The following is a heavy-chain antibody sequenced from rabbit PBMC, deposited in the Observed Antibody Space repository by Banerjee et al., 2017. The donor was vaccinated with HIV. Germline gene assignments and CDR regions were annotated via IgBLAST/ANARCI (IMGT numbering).Heavy chain of an antibody. Sequence: QEQLEESGGDLVKPEGSLTLTCTASGFSFSSSYYMCWVRQAPGKGLEWIACIYTGNDSTYYASWAKGRFTISKTSSTTVTLQMTSLTAADTATYFCARAGTGYHEFNLWGPGTLVTV. J-gene: IGHJ4*01. D-gene: IGHD8-1*01. CDR3: ARAGTGYHEFNL. CDR2: IYTGNDST. CDR1: GFSFSSSYY. V-gene: IGHV1S45*01.